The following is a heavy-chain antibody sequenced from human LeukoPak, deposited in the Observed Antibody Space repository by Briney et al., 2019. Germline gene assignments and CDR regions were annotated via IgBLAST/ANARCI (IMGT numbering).Heavy chain of an antibody. Sequence: PSETLSLTCTVSGGSISNGDYYWSWIRQPPGKGLEWIGYIYYSGSTYYNPSLKSRVIMPVDTSKNQFSLKVNSVTAADTAVYYCARGVPGYDYVWGIFDPWGQGTLVAVSS. CDR1: GGSISNGDYY. CDR3: ARGVPGYDYVWGIFDP. D-gene: IGHD3-16*01. CDR2: IYYSGST. V-gene: IGHV4-30-4*08. J-gene: IGHJ5*02.